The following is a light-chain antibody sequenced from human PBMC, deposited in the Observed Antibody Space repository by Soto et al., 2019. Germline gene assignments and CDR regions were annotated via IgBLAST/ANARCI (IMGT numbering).Light chain of an antibody. CDR2: ELS. J-gene: IGLJ2*01. Sequence: QSVLAQSPSVSAAPGQRVTISCSGSSSNIPYQFVSWYKQFPGMAPTLLIYELSRRPSGTSNRFSGSRSGNTASLTISGLQVEDEAHYYCCAYTGDRNVLFGGGTKVTVL. CDR3: CAYTGDRNVL. CDR1: SSNIPYQF. V-gene: IGLV1-51*01.